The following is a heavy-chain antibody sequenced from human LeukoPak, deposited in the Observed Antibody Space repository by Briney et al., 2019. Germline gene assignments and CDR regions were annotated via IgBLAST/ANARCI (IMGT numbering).Heavy chain of an antibody. CDR1: GFTFSSYA. J-gene: IGHJ4*02. D-gene: IGHD3-22*01. V-gene: IGHV3-23*01. CDR2: ISGSGGST. CDR3: AKRTTMISPGSMDY. Sequence: GGSLRLSCAASGFTFSSYAMSWVRQAPGKGLEWVSAISGSGGSTYYADSVKGRFTISRDNSKNTLYLQMNSLRAEDTAVYYCAKRTTMISPGSMDYWGQGTLVTVSP.